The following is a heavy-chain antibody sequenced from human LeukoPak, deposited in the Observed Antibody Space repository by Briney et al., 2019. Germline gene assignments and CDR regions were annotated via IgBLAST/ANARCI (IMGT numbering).Heavy chain of an antibody. Sequence: ASVKVSCKASGYTFTGYYMHWVRQAPGQGLEWMGWINPNSGGTNYAQKFQGRVTMTRDTSISTAYMELSRLRSDDTAVYYCAKTTVTGTSFDYWGQGTLVTVSS. J-gene: IGHJ4*02. D-gene: IGHD4-17*01. CDR2: INPNSGGT. V-gene: IGHV1-2*02. CDR1: GYTFTGYY. CDR3: AKTTVTGTSFDY.